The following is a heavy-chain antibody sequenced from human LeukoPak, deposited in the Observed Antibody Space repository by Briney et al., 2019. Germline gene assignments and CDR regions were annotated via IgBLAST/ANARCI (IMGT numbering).Heavy chain of an antibody. D-gene: IGHD4-11*01. J-gene: IGHJ4*02. CDR1: GFTFSSYA. CDR2: IGGSSGKV. CDR3: ARDLDYSTGFDY. V-gene: IGHV3-23*01. Sequence: PGGSLRLSCAASGFTFSSYAMSWVRQAPGKGLEWVSGIGGSSGKVFYADSVKGRFTISRDIANSLLYLQMNSLRADDTAVYYCARDLDYSTGFDYWGQGTLATVSS.